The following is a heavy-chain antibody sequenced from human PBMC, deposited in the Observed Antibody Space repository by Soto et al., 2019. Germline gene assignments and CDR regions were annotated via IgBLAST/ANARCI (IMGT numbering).Heavy chain of an antibody. CDR3: ARDRVALTGTPALYFDY. CDR2: INPSGGST. CDR1: GYTFTSYY. V-gene: IGHV1-46*03. D-gene: IGHD1-7*01. Sequence: QVQLVQSGAEVKKPGASVKVSCKASGYTFTSYYMHWVRQAPGQGLEWMGIINPSGGSTSYAQKFQGRVTMTRDTSTSTVYMELSSLRSEDTAVYYCARDRVALTGTPALYFDYWGQGTLVTVSS. J-gene: IGHJ4*02.